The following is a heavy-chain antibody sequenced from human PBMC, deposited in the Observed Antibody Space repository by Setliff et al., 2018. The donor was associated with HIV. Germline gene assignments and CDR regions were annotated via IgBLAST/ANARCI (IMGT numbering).Heavy chain of an antibody. D-gene: IGHD2-15*01. CDR3: ARDSPYCSGGSCQFDY. Sequence: SVKVSCKASGGSFNNYAISWVRQARGQGLEWMGGIIPVFGTANYAQKFQGRLTITTDESSGTSYMELSSLNFDDTAVYYCARDSPYCSGGSCQFDYWGQGTLVTVSS. CDR2: IIPVFGTA. CDR1: GGSFNNYA. V-gene: IGHV1-69*05. J-gene: IGHJ4*02.